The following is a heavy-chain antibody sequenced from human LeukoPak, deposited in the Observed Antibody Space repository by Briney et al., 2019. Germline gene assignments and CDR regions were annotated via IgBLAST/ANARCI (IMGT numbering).Heavy chain of an antibody. CDR3: AASTSCYGCFDP. CDR1: GFTFSSYA. J-gene: IGHJ5*02. V-gene: IGHV3-30-3*01. CDR2: ISYDGSNK. Sequence: GGSLRLSCAASGFTFSSYAMHWVRQAPGKGLEWVAVISYDGSNKYYADSVKGRFTISRDNSKNTLYLQMNSLRAEDTAVYYCAASTSCYGCFDPWGQGTLVTVSS. D-gene: IGHD2-2*01.